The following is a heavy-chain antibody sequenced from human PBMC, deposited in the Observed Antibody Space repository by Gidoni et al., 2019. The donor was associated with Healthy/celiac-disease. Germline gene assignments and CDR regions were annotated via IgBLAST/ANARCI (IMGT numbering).Heavy chain of an antibody. D-gene: IGHD6-19*01. V-gene: IGHV3-7*01. CDR1: GFTFRSYW. CDR3: ARAPRVSSTFDY. CDR2: IKQDGSEK. J-gene: IGHJ4*02. Sequence: EVQLVESGGGLVQPGGSLRLSCAASGFTFRSYWLSWVRQAPGKGLEWVTNIKQDGSEKYYVDSVKGRFTISRDNAKNSLYLQMNSLRAEDTAVYYCARAPRVSSTFDYWGQGTLVTVSS.